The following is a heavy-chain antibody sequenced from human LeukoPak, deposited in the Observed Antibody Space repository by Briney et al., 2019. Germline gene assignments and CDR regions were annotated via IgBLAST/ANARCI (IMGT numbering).Heavy chain of an antibody. CDR2: VNNDGNVR. CDR3: ARRGLVPAFDI. V-gene: IGHV3-74*03. CDR1: GFTFSSFW. J-gene: IGHJ3*02. D-gene: IGHD2-2*01. Sequence: PGGSLRLSCAASGFTFSSFWMHWVRQAPGKGLVWLGRVNNDGNVRTYADSVRARFTIYRDNAKKTLYLQMNSLGAEDTAIYYCARRGLVPAFDIWGQGTMVAVSS.